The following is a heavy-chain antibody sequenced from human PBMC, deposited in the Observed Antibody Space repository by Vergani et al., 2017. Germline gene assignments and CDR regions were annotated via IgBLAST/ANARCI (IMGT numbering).Heavy chain of an antibody. J-gene: IGHJ5*02. V-gene: IGHV3-21*06. CDR2: IGSSGPYI. CDR3: ARSPHGYTYGGYISQFDP. Sequence: VQLVESGGGLVKPGGSLRLSCAASGFTFSAFSMSWVRQAPGKGLEWVAGIGSSGPYINYADSVKGRFIISRDNTNHSLFLQLRSLRAEDAAVYYCARSPHGYTYGGYISQFDPWVQGTLVTVSS. CDR1: GFTFSAFS. D-gene: IGHD5-18*01.